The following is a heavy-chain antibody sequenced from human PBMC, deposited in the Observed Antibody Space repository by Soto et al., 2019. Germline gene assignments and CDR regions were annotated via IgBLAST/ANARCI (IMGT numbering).Heavy chain of an antibody. CDR3: ATYSGSYYVFGY. CDR1: GYTFISND. J-gene: IGHJ4*02. D-gene: IGHD1-26*01. Sequence: QVQLVQSGAEVRKHGASVKVSCKASGYTFISNDINWVRQATGQGLEWMGWMNPNSGNTGYAQKFQGRVTLTRNTSISTAYMELRGLTSEDTAVYYCATYSGSYYVFGYWGQGTLVTVSS. V-gene: IGHV1-8*01. CDR2: MNPNSGNT.